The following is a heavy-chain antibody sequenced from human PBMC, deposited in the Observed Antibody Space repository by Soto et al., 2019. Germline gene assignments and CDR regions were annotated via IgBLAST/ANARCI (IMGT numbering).Heavy chain of an antibody. D-gene: IGHD2-2*01. J-gene: IGHJ5*02. CDR1: GYTLTELS. V-gene: IGHV1-24*01. CDR2: FDPEDGET. CDR3: ATSYCISTSCYLPNWFDP. Sequence: ASVKVSCKVSGYTLTELSMHWVRQAPGKGLEWMGGFDPEDGETIYAQKFQGRVTMTEDTSTDTAYMELSSLRSEDTAVYYCATSYCISTSCYLPNWFDPWGQGTLVTVSS.